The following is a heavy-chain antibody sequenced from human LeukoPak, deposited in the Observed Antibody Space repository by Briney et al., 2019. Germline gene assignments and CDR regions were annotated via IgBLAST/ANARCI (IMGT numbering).Heavy chain of an antibody. CDR2: IYYSGST. V-gene: IGHV4-59*01. J-gene: IGHJ4*02. D-gene: IGHD3-10*01. CDR1: GGSINSYY. CDR3: TRGGSGSYATFDY. Sequence: SETLSLTCTVSGGSINSYYWNWIRQPPGKGLEWIGYIYYSGSTNYNPSLKSRVTISVDMSKSQFSLKLSSVTAADTAVYYCTRGGSGSYATFDYWGQRTLVTVSS.